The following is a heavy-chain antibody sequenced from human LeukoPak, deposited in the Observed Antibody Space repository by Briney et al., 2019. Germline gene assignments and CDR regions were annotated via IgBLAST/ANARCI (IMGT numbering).Heavy chain of an antibody. CDR1: GGSISTYY. J-gene: IGHJ5*02. CDR3: ARAVRFFDWFQNADWFDP. D-gene: IGHD3-9*01. V-gene: IGHV4-4*07. Sequence: SETLSLTCTVSGGSISTYYWTWIRQPAGKGLEWIGRIHTSGSTNYNPSLKSRVTMSVDTSKNQFSLKLTSVTAADTAVYYCARAVRFFDWFQNADWFDPRGQGTLVTVSS. CDR2: IHTSGST.